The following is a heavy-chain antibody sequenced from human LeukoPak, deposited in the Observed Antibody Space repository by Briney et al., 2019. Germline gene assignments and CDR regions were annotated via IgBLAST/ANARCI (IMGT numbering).Heavy chain of an antibody. CDR2: IYYSGST. V-gene: IGHV4-59*01. J-gene: IGHJ3*02. Sequence: PSETLSLTCTVSGGSISSYYWSWIRQPAGKGLEWIGYIYYSGSTNYNPSLKSRVTISVDTSKNQFSLKLSSVTAADTAVYYCARATYYYDSRGFRVGAFDIWGQGTMVTVSS. CDR1: GGSISSYY. CDR3: ARATYYYDSRGFRVGAFDI. D-gene: IGHD3-22*01.